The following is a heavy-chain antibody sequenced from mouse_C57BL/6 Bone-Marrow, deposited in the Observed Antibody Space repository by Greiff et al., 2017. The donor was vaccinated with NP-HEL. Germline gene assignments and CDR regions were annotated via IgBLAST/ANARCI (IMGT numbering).Heavy chain of an antibody. CDR1: GYAFSSSW. J-gene: IGHJ2*01. CDR2: IYPGDGDT. D-gene: IGHD1-1*01. Sequence: VQLQQSGPELVKPGASVKISCKASGYAFSSSWMNWVKQRPGKGLEWIGRIYPGDGDTNYNGKFKGKVTLTADNSCSTAYMQLSSLTSEDSAVYCCALYYYGSSSPFDYWGKGTTLTVSS. V-gene: IGHV1-82*01. CDR3: ALYYYGSSSPFDY.